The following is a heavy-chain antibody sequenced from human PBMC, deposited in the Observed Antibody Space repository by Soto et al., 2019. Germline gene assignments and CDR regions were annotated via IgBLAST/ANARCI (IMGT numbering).Heavy chain of an antibody. CDR2: TIPVFNTA. D-gene: IGHD3-10*01. CDR3: ARGVYGSGNYYTVPSAFDI. J-gene: IGHJ3*02. V-gene: IGHV1-69*06. CDR1: GGTLSDHG. Sequence: QVQLEQSGAEVKKPGSSVKVSCKASGGTLSDHGVAWLRQAPGQGLEWMGGTIPVFNTAKYAQKFQGRVTVTADKFTNIAYMDLSSLRSEDTAVYFCARGVYGSGNYYTVPSAFDIWGQGTMVIISS.